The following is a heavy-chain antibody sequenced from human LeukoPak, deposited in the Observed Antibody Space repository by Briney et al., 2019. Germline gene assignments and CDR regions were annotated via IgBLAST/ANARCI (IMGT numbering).Heavy chain of an antibody. D-gene: IGHD2-15*01. Sequence: QTGGSLRPSCAPSGFTGSSTYMSGARQPPGKGLEWVSVIYNGGNKYYIDSVKGRFTISRDTSKNTLYLQMNSLRAEDTAVYYCASRHCSGGGCYFAGADPFDYWGQGTLVTASS. CDR3: ASRHCSGGGCYFAGADPFDY. J-gene: IGHJ4*02. CDR1: GFTGSSTY. V-gene: IGHV3-53*01. CDR2: IYNGGNK.